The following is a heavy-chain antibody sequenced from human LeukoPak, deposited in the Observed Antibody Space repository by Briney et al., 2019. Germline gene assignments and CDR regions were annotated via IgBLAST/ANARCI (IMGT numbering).Heavy chain of an antibody. J-gene: IGHJ4*02. D-gene: IGHD2-2*01. Sequence: ASVKVSCKASGYTFTSYYMHWVRQAPGQGLEWMGIINPSGGSTSYAQKFQGRVTMTRDTSTSTVYMELSSLRSEDTAVYYCARAWEANCGSPSCYGFDYWGQGTLVTVSS. CDR3: ARAWEANCGSPSCYGFDY. V-gene: IGHV1-46*01. CDR1: GYTFTSYY. CDR2: INPSGGST.